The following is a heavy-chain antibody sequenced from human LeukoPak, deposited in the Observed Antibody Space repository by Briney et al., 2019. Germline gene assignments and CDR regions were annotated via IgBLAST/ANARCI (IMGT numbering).Heavy chain of an antibody. V-gene: IGHV4-61*02. D-gene: IGHD3-10*01. CDR1: GGSLGSDNSY. J-gene: IGHJ4*02. Sequence: SSETLSLPCTVSGGSLGSDNSYRDWIRQPAGEGLEWIGRIYADGSSTYHPSLKRRVTILVDTSKNQFSLRLSSMTAADTAVYYCARGYYYRTWGLGTLVTVSS. CDR3: ARGYYYRT. CDR2: IYADGSS.